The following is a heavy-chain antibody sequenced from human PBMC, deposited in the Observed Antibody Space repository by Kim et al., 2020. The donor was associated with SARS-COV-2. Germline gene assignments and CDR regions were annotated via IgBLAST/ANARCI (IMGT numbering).Heavy chain of an antibody. Sequence: SETLSLTCTVSDDSIISDDYYWGWIRQPAGQGLEWIGRIYASGSTNYNPSLKGRVTISIDTSKNQFSLKLTYVTAADTAVYYCARGLSMIRGVMHSLDHWRQGTLVADSS. V-gene: IGHV4-61*02. D-gene: IGHD3-10*01. J-gene: IGHJ4*02. CDR3: ARGLSMIRGVMHSLDH. CDR2: IYASGST. CDR1: DDSIISDDYY.